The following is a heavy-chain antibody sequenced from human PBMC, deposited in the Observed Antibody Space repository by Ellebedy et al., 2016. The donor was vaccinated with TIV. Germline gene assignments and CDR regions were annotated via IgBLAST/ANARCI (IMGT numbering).Heavy chain of an antibody. CDR2: TIPIFGTA. D-gene: IGHD6-19*01. Sequence: SVKVSCXASGGTFSSYAISWVRQAPGQELEWMGGTIPIFGTANYAQKFQGRVTMTADESTSTAYMELSSLRYDDTAVYYCVRAVAVAFEPYWLDPWGQGTLVTVSS. CDR3: VRAVAVAFEPYWLDP. J-gene: IGHJ5*02. CDR1: GGTFSSYA. V-gene: IGHV1-69*13.